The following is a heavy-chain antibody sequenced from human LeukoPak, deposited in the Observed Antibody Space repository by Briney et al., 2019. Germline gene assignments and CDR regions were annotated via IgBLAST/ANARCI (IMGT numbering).Heavy chain of an antibody. V-gene: IGHV3-7*05. CDR2: IKQDGSEK. J-gene: IGHJ4*02. Sequence: PGGSLRLSCAASGFTFSCYWMSWVRQAPGKGLEWVANIKQDGSEKYYVDSVKGRFTISRDNAQNSLYLQMDSLRAEDTAVYYCARGYDGSGSWLLDYWGQGTLVTVSS. CDR1: GFTFSCYW. D-gene: IGHD3-10*01. CDR3: ARGYDGSGSWLLDY.